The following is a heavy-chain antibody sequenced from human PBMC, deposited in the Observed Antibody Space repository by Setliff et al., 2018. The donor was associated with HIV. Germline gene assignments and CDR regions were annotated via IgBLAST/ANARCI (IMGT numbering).Heavy chain of an antibody. D-gene: IGHD6-19*01. CDR2: INHSGST. Sequence: TSETLSLTCAVYGGSLSGYYWSWIRQPPGKGLEWFGEINHSGSTSYNPSLKSRVTISVDTSKNQFSLRLSSVTAADTALYYCARLYVVADYYFDYWGQGTLVTVSS. CDR3: ARLYVVADYYFDY. J-gene: IGHJ4*02. CDR1: GGSLSGYY. V-gene: IGHV4-34*01.